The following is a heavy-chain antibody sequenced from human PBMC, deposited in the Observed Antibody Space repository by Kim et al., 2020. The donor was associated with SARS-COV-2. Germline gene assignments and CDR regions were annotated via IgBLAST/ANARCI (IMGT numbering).Heavy chain of an antibody. V-gene: IGHV5-10-1*01. CDR3: ARRSNLYYGLDV. CDR2: IDPSDPYT. Sequence: GGSLRLSCQGSGFRFTTYWITWVRQMPGKGLEWMGTIDPSDPYTTYNPSFQGHVTISADKSVSTAYLQWTSLKTSDTATYYCARRSNLYYGLDVWGQGTSVTVSS. J-gene: IGHJ6*02. D-gene: IGHD6-13*01. CDR1: GFRFTTYW.